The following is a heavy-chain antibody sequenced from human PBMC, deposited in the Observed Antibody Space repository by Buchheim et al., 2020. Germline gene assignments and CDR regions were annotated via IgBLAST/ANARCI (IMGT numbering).Heavy chain of an antibody. V-gene: IGHV1-46*01. CDR2: INPSGGRT. Sequence: QVQLVQSGAEVKKPGASVKVSCKASGYTFTSYYMHWVRQAPGQGLEWMGIINPSGGRTSYAQKFQGRVTMTRDTSTSTDYMELSSLRSEDTAVYYCARDSEYCSSTSCYNRGWCDPWGQGTL. J-gene: IGHJ5*02. CDR1: GYTFTSYY. CDR3: ARDSEYCSSTSCYNRGWCDP. D-gene: IGHD2-2*02.